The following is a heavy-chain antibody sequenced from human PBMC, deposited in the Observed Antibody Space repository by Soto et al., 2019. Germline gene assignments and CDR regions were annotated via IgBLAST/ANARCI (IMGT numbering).Heavy chain of an antibody. V-gene: IGHV1-69*01. J-gene: IGHJ6*02. D-gene: IGHD3-10*01. CDR1: GVSFNNNG. Sequence: QVQLVQSGAEVKKPGSSVKVSCKTSGVSFNNNGIGWVRQAPGHGLEWMGGVSPPFRTSNYARKFQGRISITADASTXTXXXXXXXXXXXXXXXXXXXXVLYYGSGSYSPYGMDVWGQGTTVTVSS. CDR3: XXVLYYGSGSYSPYGMDV. CDR2: VSPPFRTS.